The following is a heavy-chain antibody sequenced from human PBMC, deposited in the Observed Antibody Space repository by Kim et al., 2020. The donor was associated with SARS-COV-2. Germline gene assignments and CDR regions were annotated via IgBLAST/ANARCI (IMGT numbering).Heavy chain of an antibody. CDR3: ARGLVVTDNYFDS. J-gene: IGHJ4*02. CDR2: VYNSGTT. CDR1: GGSISTVDYY. V-gene: IGHV4-30-4*01. D-gene: IGHD2-15*01. Sequence: SETLSLTCVVSGGSISTVDYYWNWIRQSPGKGLEWIGYVYNSGTTNYNPSLESRATISRHSSKNQFSLKLKSVTVADTAFYYCARGLVVTDNYFDSWGPG.